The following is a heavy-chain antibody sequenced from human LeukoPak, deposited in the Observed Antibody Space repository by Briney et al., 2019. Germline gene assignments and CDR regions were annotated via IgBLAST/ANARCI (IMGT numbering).Heavy chain of an antibody. V-gene: IGHV4-38-2*02. J-gene: IGHJ4*02. CDR3: TREVWGSTFPDY. Sequence: SETLSLTCSVSGYSIGSGYFWGWIRQPPGKGPEWFATTHHSGATYYNPSLKSRVTLSVDTSKNQVSLKMTSVTAADTAVYYCTREVWGSTFPDYWGQGTLVTVSS. CDR1: GYSIGSGYF. D-gene: IGHD7-27*01. CDR2: THHSGAT.